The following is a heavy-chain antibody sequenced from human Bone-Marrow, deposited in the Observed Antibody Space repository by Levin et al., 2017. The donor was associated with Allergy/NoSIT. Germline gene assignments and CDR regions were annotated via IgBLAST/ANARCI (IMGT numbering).Heavy chain of an antibody. V-gene: IGHV3-23*01. D-gene: IGHD5-24*01. CDR1: GFTFGNFA. J-gene: IGHJ4*02. Sequence: GESLKISCAASGFTFGNFAMSWVHQAPGKGLEWVSVISGSGHRTDYAESVKGRFTISRDNSMNTLFLQLDRVRVDDTAVYYCAKGMRWLQFDALDYWGQGSQVTVSS. CDR3: AKGMRWLQFDALDY. CDR2: ISGSGHRT.